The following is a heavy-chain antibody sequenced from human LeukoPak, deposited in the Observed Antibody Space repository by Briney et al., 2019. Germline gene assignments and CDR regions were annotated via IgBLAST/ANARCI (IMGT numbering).Heavy chain of an antibody. CDR3: IPIVTVNLAY. CDR2: ISARGGST. Sequence: GGSLRLSCAASGFIFTSYTMSWVRQAPGKGPEWVSGISARGGSTYYVDSVKGLFTISRDNSKNTLYLQMTSLRAEDTPLYYCIPIVTVNLAYWGQGTMVTVPS. CDR1: GFIFTSYT. J-gene: IGHJ4*02. V-gene: IGHV3-23*01. D-gene: IGHD1-26*01.